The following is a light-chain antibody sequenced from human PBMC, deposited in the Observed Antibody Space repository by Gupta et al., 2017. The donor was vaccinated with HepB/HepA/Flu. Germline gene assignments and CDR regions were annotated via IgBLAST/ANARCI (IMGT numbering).Light chain of an antibody. CDR2: EVS. J-gene: IGLJ1*01. CDR1: RSDVGSYNL. CDR3: CSYAGSSTLYV. Sequence: QSALTPPASASGAPGQSITISCTGTRSDVGSYNLVSWYQQHPGKAPKLMIYEVSKRPSGVSNRFSGSKSGNTASLTIXGXQAEDEXDYYCCSYAGSSTLYVFGTGTKVTVL. V-gene: IGLV2-23*02.